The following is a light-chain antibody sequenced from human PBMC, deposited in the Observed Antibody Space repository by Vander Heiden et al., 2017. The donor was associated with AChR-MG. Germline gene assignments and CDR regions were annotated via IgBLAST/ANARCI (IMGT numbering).Light chain of an antibody. CDR2: AAS. J-gene: IGKJ1*01. Sequence: ATQMTQSPSSLSASVGDRVTITCRASQDIGNDLGWYQQKTGRAPKFLIYAASTLQSGVPSRFSGSGSGTDFTLTISSLQPEDFATYYCLQDDSYPRTFGRGTKVEIK. V-gene: IGKV1-6*01. CDR3: LQDDSYPRT. CDR1: QDIGND.